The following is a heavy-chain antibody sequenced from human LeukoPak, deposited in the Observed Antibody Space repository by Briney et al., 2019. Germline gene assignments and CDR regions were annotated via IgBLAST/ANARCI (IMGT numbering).Heavy chain of an antibody. D-gene: IGHD4-17*01. Sequence: GGSLRLSCAASGFTFSSYEMNWVRRAPGKGLEWVSYISSSGSTIYYADSVKGRFTISRDNAKNSLYLQMNSLRAEDTAVYYCARGIGSTTVTTLEYYFDYWGQGTLVTVSS. J-gene: IGHJ4*02. CDR3: ARGIGSTTVTTLEYYFDY. CDR2: ISSSGSTI. V-gene: IGHV3-48*03. CDR1: GFTFSSYE.